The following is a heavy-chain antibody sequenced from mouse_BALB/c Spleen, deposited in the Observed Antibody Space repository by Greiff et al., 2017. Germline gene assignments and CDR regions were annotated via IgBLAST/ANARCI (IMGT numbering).Heavy chain of an antibody. CDR1: GYTFTSYW. J-gene: IGHJ3*01. D-gene: IGHD2-4*01. CDR2: IAPGSGST. CDR3: AREGIYYDYEFAY. V-gene: IGHV1S41*01. Sequence: DLVKPGASVKLSCKASGYTFTSYWINWIKQRPGQGLEWIGRIAPGSGSTYYNEMFKGKATLTVDTSSSTAYIQLSSLSSEDSAVYFCAREGIYYDYEFAYWGQGTLVTVSA.